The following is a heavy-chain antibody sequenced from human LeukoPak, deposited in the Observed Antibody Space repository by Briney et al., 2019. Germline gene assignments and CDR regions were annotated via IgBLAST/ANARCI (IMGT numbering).Heavy chain of an antibody. J-gene: IGHJ4*02. Sequence: GGSLGLSCAASGFTFSSYAMSWVRQAPGKGLEWVSAISGSGGSTYYADSVKGRFTISRDNSKNTLYLQMNSLRAEDTAVYYCATLPPGPGYCSGGSCPYWGQGTLVTVPS. CDR2: ISGSGGST. V-gene: IGHV3-23*01. CDR1: GFTFSSYA. D-gene: IGHD2-15*01. CDR3: ATLPPGPGYCSGGSCPY.